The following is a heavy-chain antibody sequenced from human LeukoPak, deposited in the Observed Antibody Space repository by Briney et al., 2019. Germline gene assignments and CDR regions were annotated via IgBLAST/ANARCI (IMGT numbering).Heavy chain of an antibody. CDR3: ARAGASDYFDY. CDR1: GFTLHNHC. Sequence: GGSLRLSRAPSGFTLHNHCLQQGRHAPGQGVEAVAVISYDGSNKYYADSVKGRFTISRDNSKNTLYLQMNSLRAEDTAVYYCARAGASDYFDYWGQGTLVTVSS. V-gene: IGHV3-30-3*01. D-gene: IGHD1-26*01. J-gene: IGHJ4*02. CDR2: ISYDGSNK.